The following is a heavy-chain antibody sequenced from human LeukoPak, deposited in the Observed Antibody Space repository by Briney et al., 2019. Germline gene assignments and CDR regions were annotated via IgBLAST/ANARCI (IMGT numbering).Heavy chain of an antibody. V-gene: IGHV3-74*01. D-gene: IGHD6-19*01. J-gene: IGHJ4*02. CDR3: ARDFSAVAFDY. Sequence: GGSLRLSCAASGFTFSSYWMHWVRQAPGKGLVWVSRINSDGSSTSYADSVKGRFTISRDNAKNTLYLQMNSLRAQDTAVYYCARDFSAVAFDYWGQGTLVTVSS. CDR2: INSDGSST. CDR1: GFTFSSYW.